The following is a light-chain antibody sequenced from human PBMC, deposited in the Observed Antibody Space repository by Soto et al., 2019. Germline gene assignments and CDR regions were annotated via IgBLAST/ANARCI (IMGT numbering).Light chain of an antibody. CDR1: QSVGNW. CDR3: QTYNYYPPP. J-gene: IGKJ4*01. CDR2: DGS. Sequence: DIQMTHSPSTLSAAVGDRVTITCRASQSVGNWLAWYQLKPGKAPKLLIYDGSSLESGVPSRFSGSVSGTEFTLTITSLQPDDFATYYWQTYNYYPPPFGGGTKV. V-gene: IGKV1-5*01.